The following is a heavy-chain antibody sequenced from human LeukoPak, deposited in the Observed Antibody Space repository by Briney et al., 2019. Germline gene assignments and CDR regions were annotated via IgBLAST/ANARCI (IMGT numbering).Heavy chain of an antibody. D-gene: IGHD2/OR15-2a*01. CDR3: AREVSSFPAQGLGSYYYGMDV. CDR1: GFTFSSYG. V-gene: IGHV3-30*03. Sequence: GGSLRLSCAASGFTFSSYGMHWVRQAPGKGLEWVAVISYDGSNKYYADSVKGRFTISRDNFKNTLYLQMNSLRAEDTAVYYCAREVSSFPAQGLGSYYYGMDVWGQGTTVTVSS. CDR2: ISYDGSNK. J-gene: IGHJ6*02.